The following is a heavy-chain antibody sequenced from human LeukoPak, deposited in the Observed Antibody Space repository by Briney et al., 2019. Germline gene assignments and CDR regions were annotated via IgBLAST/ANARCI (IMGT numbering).Heavy chain of an antibody. V-gene: IGHV3-23*01. CDR3: ATGSYRRYYFDY. Sequence: GGSLRLSCAASGFTFSSYAMSWVRQAPGKGLEWVSTISSGGSSTYYADSVKGRFTISRDNSKNTLYLQMNSLRAEDTAVYHCATGSYRRYYFDYWGQGTLVTVSS. CDR2: ISSGGSST. J-gene: IGHJ4*02. CDR1: GFTFSSYA. D-gene: IGHD3-16*02.